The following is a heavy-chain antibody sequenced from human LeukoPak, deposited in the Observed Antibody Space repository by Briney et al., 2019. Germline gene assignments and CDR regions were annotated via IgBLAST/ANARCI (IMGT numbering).Heavy chain of an antibody. Sequence: GGSLRPSRAASGFTFSSYWMSWVRQAPGKGLEWVANIKQDGSEKYYVDSVKGRFTISRDNAKNSLYLQMNSLRAEDTAVYYCARGRWLQFSYYFDYWGQGTLVTVSS. J-gene: IGHJ4*02. CDR1: GFTFSSYW. V-gene: IGHV3-7*01. CDR3: ARGRWLQFSYYFDY. D-gene: IGHD5-24*01. CDR2: IKQDGSEK.